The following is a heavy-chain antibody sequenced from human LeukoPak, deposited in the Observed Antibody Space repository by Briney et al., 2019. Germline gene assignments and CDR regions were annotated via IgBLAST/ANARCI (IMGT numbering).Heavy chain of an antibody. Sequence: GGSLRLSCAASGFTFSSYSMNWVRQAPGKGLEWVSYISSSSTIYYADSVKGRFTISRDNAKNSLYLQMNSLRAEDTAVYYCARDISGYDFYWGQGTLVTVSS. J-gene: IGHJ4*02. V-gene: IGHV3-48*04. CDR2: ISSSSTI. D-gene: IGHD3-3*01. CDR1: GFTFSSYS. CDR3: ARDISGYDFY.